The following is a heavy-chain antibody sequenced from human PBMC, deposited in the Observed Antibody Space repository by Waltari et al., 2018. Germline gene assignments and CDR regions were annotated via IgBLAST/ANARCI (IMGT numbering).Heavy chain of an antibody. V-gene: IGHV3-21*01. CDR2: ISSSSSYI. J-gene: IGHJ3*02. CDR3: ASGEGPRAFDI. D-gene: IGHD7-27*01. CDR1: GFTFSSYS. Sequence: EVQLVESGGGLVKPGGSLSLSCAASGFTFSSYSMNWVRQAPGKGLEWVSSISSSSSYIYYADSVKGRLTIARDNAKNSLYLQMNSLRAEDTAVYDCASGEGPRAFDIWGQGTMVTVSS.